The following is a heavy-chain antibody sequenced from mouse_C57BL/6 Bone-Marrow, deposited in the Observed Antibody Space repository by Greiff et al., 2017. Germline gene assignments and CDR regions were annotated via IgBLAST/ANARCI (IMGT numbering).Heavy chain of an antibody. D-gene: IGHD4-1*01. V-gene: IGHV5-12*01. Sequence: EVQRVESGGGLVQPGGSLKLSCAASGFTFSDYYMYWVRQTPEKRLEWVAYISNGGGSTYYPDTVKGRFTISRDNAKNTLYLQMSRLKSEDTAMYYCARELTGFDYWGQGTTLTVSS. CDR1: GFTFSDYY. J-gene: IGHJ2*01. CDR3: ARELTGFDY. CDR2: ISNGGGST.